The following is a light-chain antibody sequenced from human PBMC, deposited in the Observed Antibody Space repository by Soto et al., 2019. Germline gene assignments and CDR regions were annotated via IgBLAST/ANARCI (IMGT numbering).Light chain of an antibody. CDR1: STDFVSYNR. CDR2: EAS. CDR3: SLYTSENTYA. Sequence: QSALTQPPSVSGSPGQSVTISCTGTSTDFVSYNRVSWYQQPPDTAPKLMIYEASNRPSGVPDRFSGSKSGNTASLTISGLQAADEADYYCSLYTSENTYAFGTGTKVTVL. J-gene: IGLJ1*01. V-gene: IGLV2-18*01.